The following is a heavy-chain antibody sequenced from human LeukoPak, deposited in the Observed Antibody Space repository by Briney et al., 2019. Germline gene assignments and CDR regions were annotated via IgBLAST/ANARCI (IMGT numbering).Heavy chain of an antibody. CDR2: IIPILGIA. CDR3: ARDYDILTGKEGAFDI. Sequence: SVKVSCKASGGTFSSYAISWVRQAPGQGLEWMGRIIPILGIANYAQKFQGRVTITADKSTSTAYMELSSLRSEDTAVYYCARDYDILTGKEGAFDIWGQGTMVTVSS. J-gene: IGHJ3*02. V-gene: IGHV1-69*04. CDR1: GGTFSSYA. D-gene: IGHD3-9*01.